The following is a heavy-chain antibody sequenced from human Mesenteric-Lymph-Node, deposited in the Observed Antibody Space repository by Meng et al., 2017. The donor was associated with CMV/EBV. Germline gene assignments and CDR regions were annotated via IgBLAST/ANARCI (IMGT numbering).Heavy chain of an antibody. CDR1: GFTFDDYG. CDR2: ISSSEYV. Sequence: GSLRLSCAASGFTFDDYGMSWVRQAPGKGLEWVSSISSSEYVYYAESLKGRFTISRDNAENSLYLQMRSLRAEDTAVYYCAGGLGSYDFWSGYSYSYALDVWGRGTTVTVSS. D-gene: IGHD3-3*01. CDR3: AGGLGSYDFWSGYSYSYALDV. J-gene: IGHJ6*02. V-gene: IGHV3-69-1*01.